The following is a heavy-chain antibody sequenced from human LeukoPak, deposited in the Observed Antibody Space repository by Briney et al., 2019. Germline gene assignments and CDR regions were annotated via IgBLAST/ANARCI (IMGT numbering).Heavy chain of an antibody. Sequence: SSETLSLTCTVSGGSISSGSYYWGWIRQSPGKGLEWIGSIHYSGSTYYNPSLKSRVTISVDTSKNQFSLKLSSVTAADTAVYYCARDRRIAVAGNVPIWGQGTLVTVSS. CDR2: IHYSGST. J-gene: IGHJ4*02. V-gene: IGHV4-39*07. CDR1: GGSISSGSYY. CDR3: ARDRRIAVAGNVPI. D-gene: IGHD6-19*01.